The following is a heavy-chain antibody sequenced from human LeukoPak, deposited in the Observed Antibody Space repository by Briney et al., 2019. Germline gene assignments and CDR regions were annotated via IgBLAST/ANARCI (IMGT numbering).Heavy chain of an antibody. CDR2: ISTSSSYI. CDR1: AFTFTSYN. D-gene: IGHD5-24*01. V-gene: IGHV3-21*01. Sequence: GGSLRLSCAASAFTFTSYNMNWVRQAPGKGLEWVSSISTSSSYIYYADSVKGRFTISRDNAKNSLYLQMNSLRAEDPAVYYCARGRWSFDYWGQGTLVTVSS. J-gene: IGHJ4*02. CDR3: ARGRWSFDY.